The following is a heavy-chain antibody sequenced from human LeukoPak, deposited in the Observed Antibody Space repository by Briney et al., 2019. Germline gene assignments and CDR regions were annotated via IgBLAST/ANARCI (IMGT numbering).Heavy chain of an antibody. J-gene: IGHJ6*03. CDR3: ARLDTMRSGSYNYYYYMDV. V-gene: IGHV4-34*01. Sequence: SETLSLTCAVYGESSSGYYWSWIRQPPGKGLEWIGEINHSGSTNYNPSLKSRVTISVGTSKNQFSLKLSSVTAADTAVYYCARLDTMRSGSYNYYYYMDVWGKGTTVTISS. CDR1: GESSSGYY. D-gene: IGHD3-10*01. CDR2: INHSGST.